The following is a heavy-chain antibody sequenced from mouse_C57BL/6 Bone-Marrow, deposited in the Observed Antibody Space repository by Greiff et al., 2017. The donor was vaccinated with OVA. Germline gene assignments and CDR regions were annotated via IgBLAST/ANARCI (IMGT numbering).Heavy chain of an antibody. V-gene: IGHV6-6*01. J-gene: IGHJ4*01. D-gene: IGHD2-4*01. Sequence: DVMLVESGGGLVQPGGSMKLSCAASGFTFSDAWMDWVRQSPEKGLEWVAEIRNKANNHATYYAESVKGRFTISRDDSKSSVYLQMNSLRAEDTGIYYCTRIYYDYDATSYYYAMDYWGQGTSVTVSS. CDR2: IRNKANNHAT. CDR3: TRIYYDYDATSYYYAMDY. CDR1: GFTFSDAW.